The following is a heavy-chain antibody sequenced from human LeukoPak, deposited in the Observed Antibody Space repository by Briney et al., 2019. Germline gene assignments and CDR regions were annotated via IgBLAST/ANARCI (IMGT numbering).Heavy chain of an antibody. CDR1: GFTFSGYD. Sequence: GGSLRLSCAASGFTFSGYDMNWVRQAPGKGLEWVSSISGSSSYIYYADSMKGRFTISRDNGRNSLYLQMNSLRAEDTAVYFCARGSSNVAARNNWFDPWGQGTLVTVSS. J-gene: IGHJ5*02. V-gene: IGHV3-21*01. CDR3: ARGSSNVAARNNWFDP. D-gene: IGHD6-6*01. CDR2: ISGSSSYI.